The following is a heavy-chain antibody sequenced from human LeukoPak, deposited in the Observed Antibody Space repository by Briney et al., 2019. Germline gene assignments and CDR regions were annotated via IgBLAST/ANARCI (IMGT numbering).Heavy chain of an antibody. Sequence: GGSLTLSCAASGFTFSGSSMHWVRQASGTGLEWVGCIRSKANSYATAYAASVNGRFTISRDDSKNTAYLQMNSLKTEDTAVYYCTRHGSRWEHDYWGQGTLVTVSS. V-gene: IGHV3-73*01. J-gene: IGHJ4*02. CDR2: IRSKANSYAT. CDR1: GFTFSGSS. CDR3: TRHGSRWEHDY. D-gene: IGHD1-26*01.